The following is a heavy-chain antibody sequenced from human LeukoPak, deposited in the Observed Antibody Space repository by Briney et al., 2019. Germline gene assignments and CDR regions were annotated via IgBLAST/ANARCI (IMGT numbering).Heavy chain of an antibody. J-gene: IGHJ4*02. CDR3: ATTEGGGYNSGLAY. CDR1: GYTFTSYA. Sequence: ASVKVSCKASGYTFTSYAMNWVRQAPGQGLEWMGWINTNTGNPTYAQGFTGRFVFSLDTSVSTAYLQISSLKAEDTAVYYCATTEGGGYNSGLAYWGQGTLVTISS. CDR2: INTNTGNP. D-gene: IGHD5-24*01. V-gene: IGHV7-4-1*02.